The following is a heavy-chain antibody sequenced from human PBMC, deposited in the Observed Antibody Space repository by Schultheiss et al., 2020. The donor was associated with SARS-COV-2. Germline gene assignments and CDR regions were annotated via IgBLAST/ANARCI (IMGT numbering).Heavy chain of an antibody. Sequence: GGSLRLSCAASGFTFSNAWMSWVRQAPGKGLEWVGRIKSKTDGGTTDYAAPVKGRFTISRDDSKNTLYLQMNSLRAEDTAVYYCARDSGSYLLYGMDVWGQGTTVTVSS. J-gene: IGHJ6*02. D-gene: IGHD1-26*01. V-gene: IGHV3-15*01. CDR3: ARDSGSYLLYGMDV. CDR2: IKSKTDGGTT. CDR1: GFTFSNAW.